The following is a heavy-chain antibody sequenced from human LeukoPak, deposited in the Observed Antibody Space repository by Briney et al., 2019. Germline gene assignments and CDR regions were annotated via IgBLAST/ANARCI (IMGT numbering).Heavy chain of an antibody. CDR3: ARVVPAAKFFENYMDV. Sequence: GGSLRLSCAASGFTFSSYSMSWVRQAPGKGLEWVANIKQDGSEKYYVDSVKGRFTISRDNAKNSLYLQMNSLRAEDTVVYHCARVVPAAKFFENYMDVWGKGTTVTISS. J-gene: IGHJ6*03. CDR2: IKQDGSEK. V-gene: IGHV3-7*01. CDR1: GFTFSSYS. D-gene: IGHD2-2*01.